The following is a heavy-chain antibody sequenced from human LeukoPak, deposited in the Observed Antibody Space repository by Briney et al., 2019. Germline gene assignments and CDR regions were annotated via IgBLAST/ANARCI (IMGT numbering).Heavy chain of an antibody. CDR2: IYSGGST. D-gene: IGHD4-17*01. Sequence: AGGSLSLSCAASGFTVSSNYMSWVRQAPGKGLEWVSVIYSGGSTYYADSVKGRFTISRDNSKNTLYLQMNSLRAEDMAVYYCARDYGDGNAFDIWGQGTMVTVSS. J-gene: IGHJ3*02. CDR1: GFTVSSNY. CDR3: ARDYGDGNAFDI. V-gene: IGHV3-53*01.